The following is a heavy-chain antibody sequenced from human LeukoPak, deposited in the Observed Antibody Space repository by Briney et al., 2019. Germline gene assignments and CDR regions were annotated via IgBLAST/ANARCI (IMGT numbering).Heavy chain of an antibody. J-gene: IGHJ4*02. CDR1: GDSFSGDYY. CDR2: IYYSGST. Sequence: SETLSLTCTVSGDSFSGDYYWSWIRQPPGKGLEWIGYIYYSGSTYYNPSLKSRVTISLDTSKNQFSLKVSSVTAADTAVYYCAREHHYGDHVFADCGQGTLVTVSS. V-gene: IGHV4-30-4*01. D-gene: IGHD4-17*01. CDR3: AREHHYGDHVFAD.